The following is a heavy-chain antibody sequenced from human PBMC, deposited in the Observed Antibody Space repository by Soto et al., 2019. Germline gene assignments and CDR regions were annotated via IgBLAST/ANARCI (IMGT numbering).Heavy chain of an antibody. V-gene: IGHV4-34*01. CDR3: ARGSRPPPNIVATITDYYYYYIDV. J-gene: IGHJ6*03. CDR2: INHSGST. CDR1: GGSFSGYY. Sequence: SETLSLTCAVYGGSFSGYYWSWVRQPPGKGLEWIGEINHSGSTNYNPSLKSRVTISVDTSKNQFSLKLSSVTAADTAVYYCARGSRPPPNIVATITDYYYYYIDVWGKGTTVTVSS. D-gene: IGHD5-12*01.